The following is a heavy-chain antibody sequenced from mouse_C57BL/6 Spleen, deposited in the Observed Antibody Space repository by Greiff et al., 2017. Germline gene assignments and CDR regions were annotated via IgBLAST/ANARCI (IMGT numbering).Heavy chain of an antibody. D-gene: IGHD2-4*01. Sequence: VQLQQSGAELVRPGASVKLSCTASSFNIKDDYMHWVKQRPEQGLEWIGWIDPENGDTEYASKFQGKATITADTSSNTAYLQLSSLTSADTAVYYCTTGDDYGRYFDVWGTGTTVTVSS. CDR2: IDPENGDT. V-gene: IGHV14-4*01. J-gene: IGHJ1*03. CDR3: TTGDDYGRYFDV. CDR1: SFNIKDDY.